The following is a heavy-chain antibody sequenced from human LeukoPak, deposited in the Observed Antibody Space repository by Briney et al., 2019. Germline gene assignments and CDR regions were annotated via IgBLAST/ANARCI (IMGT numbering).Heavy chain of an antibody. D-gene: IGHD1-7*01. J-gene: IGHJ4*02. CDR2: ITTSDGNT. V-gene: IGHV3-23*01. CDR1: GFTFSSYT. Sequence: GGSLRLSCAASGFTFSSYTMSWVRQAPGKGLEWVSTITTSDGNTYYADSVKGRFTVSRDNSKNTLFLQMNSLRAEDTAVYYCASRNYHFDYWGQGTLVTVSS. CDR3: ASRNYHFDY.